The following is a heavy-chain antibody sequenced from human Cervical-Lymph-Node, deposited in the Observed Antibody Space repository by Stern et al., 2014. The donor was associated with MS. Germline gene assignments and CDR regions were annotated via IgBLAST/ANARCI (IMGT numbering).Heavy chain of an antibody. Sequence: EVQLVESGGGLVKPGRSLRLSCTASGFTFGDYAMSWFRQAPGKGLEWVGFIRSKAYGGTTEYAASVKGRFTISRDDSKSIAYLQMNSLKTEDTAVYYCTRSDNWNGRLLDYWGQGTLVTVSS. CDR1: GFTFGDYA. CDR2: IRSKAYGGTT. J-gene: IGHJ4*02. V-gene: IGHV3-49*05. CDR3: TRSDNWNGRLLDY. D-gene: IGHD1-20*01.